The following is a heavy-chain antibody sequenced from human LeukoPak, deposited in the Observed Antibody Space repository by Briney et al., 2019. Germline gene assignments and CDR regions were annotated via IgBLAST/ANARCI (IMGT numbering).Heavy chain of an antibody. CDR1: GYTFTGYY. CDR3: ARLGYSSTFDY. CDR2: INTNGGDT. Sequence: ASVKVSCKASGYTFTGYYLHWVRQAPGQGLEWMGWINTNGGDTKYAQKFQGKFTLTRDTSISTVYMELSRLAFDDTAVYFCARLGYSSTFDYWGQGTPVTVSS. J-gene: IGHJ4*02. D-gene: IGHD5-18*01. V-gene: IGHV1-2*02.